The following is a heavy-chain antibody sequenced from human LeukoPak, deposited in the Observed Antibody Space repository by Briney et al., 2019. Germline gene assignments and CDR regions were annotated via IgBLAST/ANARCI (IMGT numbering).Heavy chain of an antibody. CDR3: AKAGFGDPNWGATSYYLYFYMDV. J-gene: IGHJ6*03. V-gene: IGHV3-30*04. D-gene: IGHD3-16*01. CDR1: GFTFSSYA. Sequence: PGGSLRLSCAASGFTFSSYAMHWVRQAPGKGLEWVAVISYDGSNKYYADSVKGRFTISRDNSKNTVCLQMNSLRAEDTAIYYCAKAGFGDPNWGATSYYLYFYMDVWGKGTTVTVSS. CDR2: ISYDGSNK.